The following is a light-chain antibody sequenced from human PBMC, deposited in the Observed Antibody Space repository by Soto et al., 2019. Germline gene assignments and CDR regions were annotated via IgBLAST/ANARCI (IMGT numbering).Light chain of an antibody. J-gene: IGLJ3*02. CDR3: ATWDDGLSGRV. CDR2: SNN. Sequence: QSVLTQPPSASVTPGQSLTISCSGSSSNIGSNFVYWYQQLPGTAPKLLIYSNNQRTSGVPDRFSGSKSGTSASLAISGLRSEDEADYYCATWDDGLSGRVFGGGTKLTVL. V-gene: IGLV1-47*02. CDR1: SSNIGSNF.